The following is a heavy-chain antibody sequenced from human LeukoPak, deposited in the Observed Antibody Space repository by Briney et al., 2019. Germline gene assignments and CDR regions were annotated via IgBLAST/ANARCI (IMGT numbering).Heavy chain of an antibody. J-gene: IGHJ4*02. Sequence: SETLSLTCTVSGGSITSGSHYWGWIRQPPGKGLEWLGTIHYRETTYSNPSLKSRVSIPIDTSKNQFSLNLSSVTAADTAVFYCASTYFDILTPSYYFDFWGRGTLVTVSS. CDR2: IHYRETT. CDR3: ASTYFDILTPSYYFDF. CDR1: GGSITSGSHY. D-gene: IGHD3-9*01. V-gene: IGHV4-39*01.